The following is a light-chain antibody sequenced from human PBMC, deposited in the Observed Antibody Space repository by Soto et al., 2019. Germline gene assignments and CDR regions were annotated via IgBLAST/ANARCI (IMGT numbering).Light chain of an antibody. CDR2: GAS. CDR3: QQYAGSPST. CDR1: QTVTSNY. V-gene: IGKV3-20*01. Sequence: EIVLTQSPGTLSLSPGERATLSCRASQTVTSNYLAWYQRKPGQAPRLLIYGASSWATDIPARFSGSGSGTDFTLTITRLEPEDFAVYFYQQYAGSPSTFGQGTKVEIK. J-gene: IGKJ1*01.